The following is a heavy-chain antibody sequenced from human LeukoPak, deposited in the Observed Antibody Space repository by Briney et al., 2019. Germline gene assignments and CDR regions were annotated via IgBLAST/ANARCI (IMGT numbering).Heavy chain of an antibody. J-gene: IGHJ3*02. CDR3: AKYVVVTGADTFDI. CDR2: IYENGGTT. CDR1: GLTFRSHA. V-gene: IGHV3-23*01. Sequence: GGSLRLSCVGSGLTFRSHAMSWVRQAPEKGLEFVSGIYENGGTTYYADSVKGRFTISRDNSKNTLYLQMNSLRAEDTAVYYCAKYVVVTGADTFDIWGQGTMVTVS. D-gene: IGHD2-21*02.